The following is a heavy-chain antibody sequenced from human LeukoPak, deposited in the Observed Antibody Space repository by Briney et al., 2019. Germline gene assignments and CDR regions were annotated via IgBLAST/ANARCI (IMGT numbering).Heavy chain of an antibody. CDR1: QFTFTEYW. D-gene: IGHD2-2*01. V-gene: IGHV3-7*01. J-gene: IGHJ3*02. Sequence: GGSLRLSCAASQFTFTEYWMTWVRQAPGKGPEWVASIKQDGSEKSYVDSVKGRFTISRDNARTSLSLQMNSLRAEDTAVYYCATHCSSISCSLATFDIWGQGTMVTVSS. CDR3: ATHCSSISCSLATFDI. CDR2: IKQDGSEK.